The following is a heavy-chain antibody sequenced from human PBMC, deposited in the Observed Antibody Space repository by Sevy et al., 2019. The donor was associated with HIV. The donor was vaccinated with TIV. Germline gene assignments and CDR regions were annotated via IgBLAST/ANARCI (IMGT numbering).Heavy chain of an antibody. D-gene: IGHD2-2*01. Sequence: GGSLRLSCAASGFTFSSYAMHWVRQAPGKGLEWVAVISYDGSNKYYAESVKGRFTISRDNSKNTLYLQMNSLRVEDTAVYYCARDYRARYCSSTSCYGWFDPWGQGTLVTVSS. CDR3: ARDYRARYCSSTSCYGWFDP. CDR1: GFTFSSYA. J-gene: IGHJ5*02. CDR2: ISYDGSNK. V-gene: IGHV3-30-3*01.